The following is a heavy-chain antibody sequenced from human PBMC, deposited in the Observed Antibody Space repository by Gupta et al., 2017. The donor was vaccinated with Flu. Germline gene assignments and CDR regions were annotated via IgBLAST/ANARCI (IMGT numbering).Heavy chain of an antibody. Sequence: QLQLQESGPGLVKPSETLSLTCTVSGDSISNSDFYWAWIRQPPGKGLECIGGIHHSGRTYYNPSLKSRVTMSVDTPKYQFSLKLSSVTAADRAVYYCAARRKDLNWFDPWGQGTLVTVSS. CDR3: AARRKDLNWFDP. D-gene: IGHD1-14*01. CDR1: GDSISNSDFY. CDR2: IHHSGRT. J-gene: IGHJ5*02. V-gene: IGHV4-39*01.